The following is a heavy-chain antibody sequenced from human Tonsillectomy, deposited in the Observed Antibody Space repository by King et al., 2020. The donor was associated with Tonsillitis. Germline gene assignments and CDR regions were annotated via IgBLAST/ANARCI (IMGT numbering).Heavy chain of an antibody. Sequence: VQLVESGGGVVQPGRSLRLSCAASRFTFSSFSLHWVRQAPGKGLEWVAVISYDGSNKYYADSVKGRFTISRDNSKNTLYLQMNRLRAEDTAVYYCARDGNSILWWTGGYFDLWGRGTLVTVSS. CDR2: ISYDGSNK. V-gene: IGHV3-30-3*01. CDR3: ARDGNSILWWTGGYFDL. J-gene: IGHJ2*01. CDR1: RFTFSSFS. D-gene: IGHD2-21*01.